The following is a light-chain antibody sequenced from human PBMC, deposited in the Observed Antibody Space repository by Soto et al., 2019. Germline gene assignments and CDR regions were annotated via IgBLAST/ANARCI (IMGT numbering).Light chain of an antibody. CDR2: EVS. V-gene: IGLV2-23*02. CDR1: SNDVGSYNL. Sequence: QSALTQPASVSGSPGQSITISCTGTSNDVGSYNLVSWYQQFPGKAPKLIIYEVSRRPSGVSYRFSGSKSGNTASLTISGLHAEDEAHYHCCSYGGSSTLVFGGGTKLT. CDR3: CSYGGSSTLV. J-gene: IGLJ2*01.